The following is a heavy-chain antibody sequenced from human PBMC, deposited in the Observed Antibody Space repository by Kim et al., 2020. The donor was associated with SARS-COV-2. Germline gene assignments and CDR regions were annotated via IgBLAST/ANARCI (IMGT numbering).Heavy chain of an antibody. J-gene: IGHJ6*02. Sequence: GGSLRLSCAASGFTFDDYAMHWVRQAPGKGLEWVSLISGDGGSTYYADSVKGQFTIFRDNSKNSLYLQMNSLRTEDTALYYCAKDSRGIAAAGTSYYGMDVWGQGTTVTVSS. CDR1: GFTFDDYA. D-gene: IGHD6-13*01. V-gene: IGHV3-43*02. CDR3: AKDSRGIAAAGTSYYGMDV. CDR2: ISGDGGST.